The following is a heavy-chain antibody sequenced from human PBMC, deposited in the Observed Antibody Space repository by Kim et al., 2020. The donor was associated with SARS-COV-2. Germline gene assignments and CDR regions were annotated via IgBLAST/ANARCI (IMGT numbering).Heavy chain of an antibody. D-gene: IGHD3-10*01. CDR2: IFSGGTGT. V-gene: IGHV3-23*03. CDR1: GFTFNTYA. CDR3: AKAGGSGSYSFDY. Sequence: GGSLRLSCAASGFTFNTYAMAWVRQAPGKGLDWVSIIFSGGTGTYYADSVKGRFTISRDNSKNMLYLQMNSLRAEDTAVYYCAKAGGSGSYSFDYWGQGT. J-gene: IGHJ4*02.